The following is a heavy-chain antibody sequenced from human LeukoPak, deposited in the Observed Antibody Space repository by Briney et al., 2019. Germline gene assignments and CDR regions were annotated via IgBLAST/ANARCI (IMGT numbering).Heavy chain of an antibody. D-gene: IGHD6-13*01. V-gene: IGHV1-46*01. CDR2: INPSGGST. CDR3: ARDHLAAAGVDY. CDR1: GYTFTGYY. J-gene: IGHJ4*02. Sequence: GASVKVSCKASGYTFTGYYMHWVRQAPGQGLEWMGIINPSGGSTSYAQKFQGRVTMTRDTSTSTVYMELSSLRSEDTAVYYCARDHLAAAGVDYWGQGTLVTVSS.